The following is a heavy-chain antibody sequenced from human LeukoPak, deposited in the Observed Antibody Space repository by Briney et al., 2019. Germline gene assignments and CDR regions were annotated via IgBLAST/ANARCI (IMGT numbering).Heavy chain of an antibody. V-gene: IGHV4-59*08. D-gene: IGHD5-24*01. CDR2: VFHSGTT. CDR1: GDSLTSHF. Sequence: PSETLSLTCNVSGDSLTSHFWSWIRQTPGKGLEWIGYVFHSGTTNYNPSLKSRVTISLDTSKKQFYLRLASVTAADTAVYYCARRMATVTDAFDIWGRGTTVSVSS. CDR3: ARRMATVTDAFDI. J-gene: IGHJ3*02.